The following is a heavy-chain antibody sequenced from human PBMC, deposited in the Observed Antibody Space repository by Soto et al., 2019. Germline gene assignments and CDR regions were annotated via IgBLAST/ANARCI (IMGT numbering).Heavy chain of an antibody. CDR2: IYPGDSDT. Sequence: PGESLKISCKASGYSFTNYWIGWVRQMPGKGLEWVGIIYPGDSDTRYSPSFQGQVTISADKSISTSYLQLSSLKASDTAMYYCARQKDSSGYYPTLDYWGQGTLVTVSS. D-gene: IGHD3-22*01. J-gene: IGHJ4*02. CDR1: GYSFTNYW. V-gene: IGHV5-51*01. CDR3: ARQKDSSGYYPTLDY.